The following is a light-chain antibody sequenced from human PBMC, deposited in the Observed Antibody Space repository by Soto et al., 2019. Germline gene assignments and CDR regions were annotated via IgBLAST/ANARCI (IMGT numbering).Light chain of an antibody. Sequence: EILLTQSPATLAVSPGEGATLSCRASQSVRDNLAWYQQKPGQAPRLLIHRASTRATGVPARFSGSGSGTEFTLTISSLQSEDVSVYYCQEYHGSPVTFGLGTRL. J-gene: IGKJ5*01. CDR1: QSVRDN. V-gene: IGKV3-15*01. CDR3: QEYHGSPVT. CDR2: RAS.